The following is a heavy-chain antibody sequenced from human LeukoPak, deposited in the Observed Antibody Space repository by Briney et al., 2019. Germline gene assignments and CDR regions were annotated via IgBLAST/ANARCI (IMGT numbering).Heavy chain of an antibody. CDR1: GFTFSSNA. Sequence: GGSLRLSCEASGFTFSSNAMSWVRQAPGKGLERVAVISYDGSNKYYADSVKGRFTISRDNSKNTLYLQMNSLRAEDTAVYYCAKFLSIVVVPAAMDFDYWGQGTLVTVSS. D-gene: IGHD2-2*01. CDR2: ISYDGSNK. J-gene: IGHJ4*02. CDR3: AKFLSIVVVPAAMDFDY. V-gene: IGHV3-30*18.